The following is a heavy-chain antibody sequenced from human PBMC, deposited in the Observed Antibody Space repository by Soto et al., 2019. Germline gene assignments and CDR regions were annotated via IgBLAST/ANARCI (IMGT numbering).Heavy chain of an antibody. CDR1: GYTFTSYD. V-gene: IGHV1-8*01. J-gene: IGHJ4*01. D-gene: IGHD2-21*02. CDR3: AGLKGAYCGGDCYPEPYYFDY. Sequence: ASVKVSCKASGYTFTSYDINWVRQATGQGLEWIGWMNPNSGSTGYAQKFQGRVTMTRSTSISTAYMELSSLRSEDTAVYYCAGLKGAYCGGDCYPEPYYFDYWG. CDR2: MNPNSGST.